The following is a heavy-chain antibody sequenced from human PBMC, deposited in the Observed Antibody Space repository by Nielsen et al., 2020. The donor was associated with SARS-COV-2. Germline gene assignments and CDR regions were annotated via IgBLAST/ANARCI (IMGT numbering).Heavy chain of an antibody. V-gene: IGHV5-51*01. J-gene: IGHJ4*02. CDR3: VRLRYYYDSSGIHHGAFDY. D-gene: IGHD3-22*01. CDR2: IYPGDSDT. Sequence: VRQMPGKGLEWMGVIYPGDSDTRYSPSFQGQVTIPADTSISTAYLQWTSLKASDTAVYYCVRLRYYYDSSGIHHGAFDYWGQGTLVTVSS.